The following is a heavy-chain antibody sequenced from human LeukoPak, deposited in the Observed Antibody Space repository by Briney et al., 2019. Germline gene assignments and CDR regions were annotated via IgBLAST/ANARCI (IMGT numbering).Heavy chain of an antibody. CDR1: GFTFSNYA. J-gene: IGHJ4*02. D-gene: IGHD3-9*01. CDR3: AKWGDYDVLTGYYVPDY. V-gene: IGHV3-23*01. CDR2: ILGSGGST. Sequence: GGSLRLSCAASGFTFSNYAMSWVRQAPGEGLEWVSAILGSGGSTYYADSVKGRFTVSRDNSKSTLYLQMNSLRAEDTALYYCAKWGDYDVLTGYYVPDYWGQGTLVTVSS.